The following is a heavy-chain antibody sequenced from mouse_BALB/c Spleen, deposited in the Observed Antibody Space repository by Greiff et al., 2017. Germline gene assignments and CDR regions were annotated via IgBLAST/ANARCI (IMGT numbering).Heavy chain of an antibody. J-gene: IGHJ3*01. CDR3: ARPTTVVAPGFAY. D-gene: IGHD1-1*01. V-gene: IGHV5-6*01. CDR1: GFTFSSYG. CDR2: ISSGGSYT. Sequence: VQLKESGGDLVKPGGSLKLSCAASGFTFSSYGMSWVRQTPDKRLEWVATISSGGSYTYYPDSVKGRFTISRDNAKNTLYLQMSSLKSEDTAMYYCARPTTVVAPGFAYWGQGTLVTVSA.